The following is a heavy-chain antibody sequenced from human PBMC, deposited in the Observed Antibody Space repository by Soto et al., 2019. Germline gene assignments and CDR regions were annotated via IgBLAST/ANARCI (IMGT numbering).Heavy chain of an antibody. CDR3: ARDSPPVDY. CDR2: ISAYNGNT. V-gene: IGHV1-18*01. CDR1: GYTFTNYG. J-gene: IGHJ4*02. Sequence: QVQLVQSGAEVKKPGASVKVSCKASGYTFTNYGISWVRQAPGQGREWMGWISAYNGNTKYAQKLQGRVTMTTDTCTRTAYMELRSLRSDGAAGYYCARDSPPVDYWGQGTLVTVSS.